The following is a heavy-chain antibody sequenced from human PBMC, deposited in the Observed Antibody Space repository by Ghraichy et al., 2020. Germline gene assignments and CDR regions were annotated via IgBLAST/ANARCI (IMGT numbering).Heavy chain of an antibody. D-gene: IGHD3-9*01. CDR2: ISINGGST. V-gene: IGHV3-64D*09. CDR3: VKGYFNLDY. J-gene: IGHJ4*02. CDR1: GFTFRNYA. Sequence: GGSLRLSCSSSGFTFRNYAMHWVRQAPGKGLEFVSAISINGGSTYYADSVRGRFTISRDNSKNTLHLQMSSLKTEDTAVYYCVKGYFNLDYWGQGTLVTVSS.